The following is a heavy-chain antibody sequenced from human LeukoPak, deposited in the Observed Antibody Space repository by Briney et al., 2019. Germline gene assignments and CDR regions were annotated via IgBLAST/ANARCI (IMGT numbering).Heavy chain of an antibody. CDR1: GGSISTSTYY. CDR3: ARELDYYDSSGPRPAIYFQH. J-gene: IGHJ1*01. CDR2: IYYSGST. Sequence: PSETLSLTCTVSGGSISTSTYYWGWIRQPPGKGLQWIGNIYYSGSTYYNPSLKSRVTISIDTSKNQFSLKLSSVTAADTAVYYCARELDYYDSSGPRPAIYFQHWGQGTLVTVSS. V-gene: IGHV4-39*07. D-gene: IGHD3-22*01.